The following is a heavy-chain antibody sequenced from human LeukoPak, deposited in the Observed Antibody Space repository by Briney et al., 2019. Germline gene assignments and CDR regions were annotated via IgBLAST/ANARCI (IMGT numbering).Heavy chain of an antibody. D-gene: IGHD5-18*01. Sequence: PGGSLRLSRAASGFTFSSYSMNWVRQAPGKGLEWVAVISFDGRNKYYADSVKGRFTISRDNFKNTLDLQMNSLRAEDTALYYCAREYIQYSYGYGGAVYWGQGTLVTVSS. J-gene: IGHJ4*02. V-gene: IGHV3-30*03. CDR2: ISFDGRNK. CDR3: AREYIQYSYGYGGAVY. CDR1: GFTFSSYS.